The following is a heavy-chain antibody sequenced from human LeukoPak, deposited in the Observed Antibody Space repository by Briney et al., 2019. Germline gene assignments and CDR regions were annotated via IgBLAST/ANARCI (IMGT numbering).Heavy chain of an antibody. CDR1: GPTFSRYW. V-gene: IGHV3-7*01. CDR2: IKQDGSEK. D-gene: IGHD3-16*01. J-gene: IGHJ4*02. Sequence: PGGSLRLSCAASGPTFSRYWMSWVRQAPGKGLEWVANIKQDGSEKYYADSVKGRFTISRDNAKNSLYVQLNSLRAEDTAVYYCARGGSRLLTSYIFDYWGQGTLVTVSS. CDR3: ARGGSRLLTSYIFDY.